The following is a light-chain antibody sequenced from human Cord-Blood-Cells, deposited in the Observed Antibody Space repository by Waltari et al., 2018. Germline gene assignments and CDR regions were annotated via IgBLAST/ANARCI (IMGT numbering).Light chain of an antibody. V-gene: IGLV3-19*01. CDR3: NTRDSSDNRRYV. Sequence: SSELTQDPAVSVALGQTVRITCQGDSLRSYYASWYQQKPGQAPVLFIYGKNNRPSGIPDRFSGSRSGNTASLTITVSQAEDEADYYCNTRDSSDNRRYVCGTRTKLTVL. J-gene: IGLJ1*01. CDR1: SLRSYY. CDR2: GKN.